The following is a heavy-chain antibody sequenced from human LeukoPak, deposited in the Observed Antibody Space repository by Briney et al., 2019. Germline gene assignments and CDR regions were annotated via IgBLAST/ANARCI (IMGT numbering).Heavy chain of an antibody. Sequence: ASVKVSCKVSGYTLTELSMHWVRQAPGKGLEWMGGFDPEDGETIYAQKFQGRVTMTEDTSTDTAYMELSSLRSADTAVYYCAREGTTVTHFDYWGQGTLVTVSS. D-gene: IGHD4-11*01. CDR3: AREGTTVTHFDY. CDR2: FDPEDGET. J-gene: IGHJ4*02. CDR1: GYTLTELS. V-gene: IGHV1-24*01.